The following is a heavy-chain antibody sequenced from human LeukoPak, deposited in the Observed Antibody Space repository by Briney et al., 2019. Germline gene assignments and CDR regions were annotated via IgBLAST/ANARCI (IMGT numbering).Heavy chain of an antibody. J-gene: IGHJ4*02. CDR3: AKRHNGSHYLFDN. D-gene: IGHD1-26*01. Sequence: GGSLRLSCAASGFTFSNYGMHWVRQAPGKGLEWVAVISYDSSNKYYADSVKDRFTISRDNSKNTLYLQMNSLRAEDTACFYCAKRHNGSHYLFDNWGEGTLVTVSS. V-gene: IGHV3-30*18. CDR1: GFTFSNYG. CDR2: ISYDSSNK.